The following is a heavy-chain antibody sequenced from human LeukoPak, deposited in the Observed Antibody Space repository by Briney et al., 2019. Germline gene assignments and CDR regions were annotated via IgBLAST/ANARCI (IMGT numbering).Heavy chain of an antibody. CDR3: AREGIGRDGYNLDYFDY. CDR1: GYTFTSYG. D-gene: IGHD5-24*01. V-gene: IGHV1-18*01. J-gene: IGHJ4*02. Sequence: GASVKVSCKASGYTFTSYGISWVRQAPGQGLEYMGWISAYNGNTNYAQKLQGRVTMTTDTSTSTAYMELRSLRSDDTAVYYCAREGIGRDGYNLDYFDYWGQGTLVTVPS. CDR2: ISAYNGNT.